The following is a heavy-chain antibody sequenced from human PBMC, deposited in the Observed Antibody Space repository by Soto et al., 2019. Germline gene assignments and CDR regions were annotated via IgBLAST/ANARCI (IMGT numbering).Heavy chain of an antibody. D-gene: IGHD2-21*02. J-gene: IGHJ3*02. CDR3: ARQLAYCGGDCYFDAFDI. CDR2: ISSSSSTI. V-gene: IGHV3-48*02. CDR1: GFTFSSYS. Sequence: GGSLRLSCAASGFTFSSYSMNWVRQAPGKGLEWVSYISSSSSTIYYADSVKGRFTISRDNAKNSLYLQMNSLGDEDTAVYYCARQLAYCGGDCYFDAFDIWGQGTMVTVSS.